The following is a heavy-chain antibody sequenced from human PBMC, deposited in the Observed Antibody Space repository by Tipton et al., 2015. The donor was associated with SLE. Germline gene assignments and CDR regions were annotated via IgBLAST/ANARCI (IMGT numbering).Heavy chain of an antibody. Sequence: QSGPEVKKPGASVKVSCKASGYTFTNHNLNWVRQATGQGLEWMGWMNPSSGQTGYAQKFQGRVTMTWDTSMSTAYMEVSSLRSEDTAVYYCARGEQLAGHTPFDPWGQGTLVTVSS. CDR1: GYTFTNHN. V-gene: IGHV1-8*01. CDR2: MNPSSGQT. D-gene: IGHD6-6*01. J-gene: IGHJ5*02. CDR3: ARGEQLAGHTPFDP.